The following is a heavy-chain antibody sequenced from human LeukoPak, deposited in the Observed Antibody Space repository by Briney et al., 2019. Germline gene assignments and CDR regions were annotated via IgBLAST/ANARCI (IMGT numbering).Heavy chain of an antibody. D-gene: IGHD4/OR15-4a*01. V-gene: IGHV4-59*01. Sequence: SETLSLTCTVSGGSISSYYWSWIRQPPGKGLEWIGYIYYSGGTNYNPSLKSRVTILVDTSNNQFSLKLSSVTAADTAVYYCARRAGAYSHPYDYWGQGTLVTVSS. J-gene: IGHJ4*02. CDR3: ARRAGAYSHPYDY. CDR2: IYYSGGT. CDR1: GGSISSYY.